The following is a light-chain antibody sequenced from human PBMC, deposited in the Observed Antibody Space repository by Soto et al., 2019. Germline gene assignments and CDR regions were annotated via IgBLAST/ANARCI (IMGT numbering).Light chain of an antibody. CDR1: QSVSSDY. Sequence: IVLTQSPGTLSLSPGERGTLSCRASQSVSSDYLAWYQQKPGQAPRLIIYGASNRATGIPDRFSGSGSGTDFTLTISRLEPEDFAVYYCQQYGSSLLVTFGGGTKVEIK. CDR2: GAS. CDR3: QQYGSSLLVT. V-gene: IGKV3-20*01. J-gene: IGKJ4*01.